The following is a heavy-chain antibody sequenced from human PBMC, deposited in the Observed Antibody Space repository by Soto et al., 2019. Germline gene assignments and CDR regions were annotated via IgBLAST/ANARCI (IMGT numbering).Heavy chain of an antibody. CDR2: IKSKADGGTT. V-gene: IGHV3-15*01. CDR1: GFTFSNAW. Sequence: GGSLRLSCAASGFTFSNAWMSWVRQAPGKGLEWVGRIKSKADGGTTDYAAPVKGRFTISRDDSKNTLYPQMNSLKTEDTAVYYCTTEFLAPEDYDFWSGYYSAFGIWGQGTMVTVSS. D-gene: IGHD3-3*01. CDR3: TTEFLAPEDYDFWSGYYSAFGI. J-gene: IGHJ3*02.